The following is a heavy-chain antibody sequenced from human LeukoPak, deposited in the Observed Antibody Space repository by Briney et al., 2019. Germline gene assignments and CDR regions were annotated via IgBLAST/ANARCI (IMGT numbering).Heavy chain of an antibody. CDR1: GGSVSSYY. Sequence: SETLSLTCTVSGGSVSSYYWSWIRQPPGKGLEWIGYFYYSGSTNYNPSLKSRVTTSVDTSKNQFSLKLSSVTAADTAMYYCARMFRSSWYINWFDPWGQGTLVTVSS. J-gene: IGHJ5*02. V-gene: IGHV4-59*08. CDR2: FYYSGST. D-gene: IGHD6-13*01. CDR3: ARMFRSSWYINWFDP.